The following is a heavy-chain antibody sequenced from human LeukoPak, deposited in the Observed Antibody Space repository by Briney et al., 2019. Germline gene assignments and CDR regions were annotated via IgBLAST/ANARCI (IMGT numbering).Heavy chain of an antibody. CDR3: ARGALSKNYDYVWGSYRPPDY. Sequence: GGSLRLSCAASGFTFSSYEMNWVRQAPGKGLEWVSYISSSGSTIYYADSVKGRFTISRDNAKNSLYLQMNSLRAEDTAVYYCARGALSKNYDYVWGSYRPPDYWGQGTLVTVSS. CDR1: GFTFSSYE. D-gene: IGHD3-16*02. V-gene: IGHV3-48*03. J-gene: IGHJ4*02. CDR2: ISSSGSTI.